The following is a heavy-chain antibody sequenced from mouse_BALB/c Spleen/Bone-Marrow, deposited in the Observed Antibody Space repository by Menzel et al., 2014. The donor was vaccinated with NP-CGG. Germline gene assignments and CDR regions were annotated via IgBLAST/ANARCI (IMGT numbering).Heavy chain of an antibody. CDR2: IDPANGNT. CDR1: GFNIKDTY. V-gene: IGHV14-3*02. D-gene: IGHD1-1*01. Sequence: VQLQQSGAELVKPGASVKLSCTASGFNIKDTYMHWVKQRPEQGLEWIGRIDPANGNTKYDPKFQGKATITADTSSNIAYLQLSSLTSEDTAVYYCAFYYYGSSLFAYWGQGTLVTVSA. J-gene: IGHJ3*01. CDR3: AFYYYGSSLFAY.